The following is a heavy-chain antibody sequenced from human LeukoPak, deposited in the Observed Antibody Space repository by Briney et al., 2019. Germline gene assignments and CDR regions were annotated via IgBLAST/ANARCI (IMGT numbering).Heavy chain of an antibody. Sequence: SETLSLTCAVYGGSFSGYYWSWIRQPPGKGLEWIGEINHSGSTNYNPSLKSRVTISVDTSKNQFSLKLSSVTAAVTAVYYCARAGCYDYVRGNYRSYGFDYWGQGNLVTGS. J-gene: IGHJ4*02. CDR3: ARAGCYDYVRGNYRSYGFDY. D-gene: IGHD3-16*02. CDR2: INHSGST. CDR1: GGSFSGYY. V-gene: IGHV4-34*01.